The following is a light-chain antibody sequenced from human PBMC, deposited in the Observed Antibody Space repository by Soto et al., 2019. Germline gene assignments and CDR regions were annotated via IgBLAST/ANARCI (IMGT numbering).Light chain of an antibody. Sequence: QSALTQPASVSGSPGQSITISCTGTSSDVGRNNYVSWYQQHPGKAPKLMINDVRNRPSGVSKRFSGSKPSNTASLTISGLQAEDEADYYCSSYTGRGTRVFGTGTKLTVL. CDR1: SSDVGRNNY. V-gene: IGLV2-14*01. CDR3: SSYTGRGTRV. J-gene: IGLJ1*01. CDR2: DVR.